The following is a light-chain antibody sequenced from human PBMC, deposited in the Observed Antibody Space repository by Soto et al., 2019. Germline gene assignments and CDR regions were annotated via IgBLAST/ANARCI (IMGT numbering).Light chain of an antibody. J-gene: IGKJ4*01. CDR2: DAS. CDR3: QHRITWPLT. Sequence: IVLTQSPATLSLSPGERATLSCRASQSVNSYLAWYQQKPGQAPRLLIYDASNRATGIPARFSGSGSGTDFTLTISSLEPEDFAVYYCQHRITWPLTFGGGTKVEIK. V-gene: IGKV3-11*01. CDR1: QSVNSY.